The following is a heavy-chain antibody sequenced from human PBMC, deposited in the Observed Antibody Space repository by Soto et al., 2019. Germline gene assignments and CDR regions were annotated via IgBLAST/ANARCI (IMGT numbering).Heavy chain of an antibody. J-gene: IGHJ6*02. CDR1: GYTFTGYY. V-gene: IGHV1-2*02. D-gene: IGHD2-15*01. CDR3: AREKGIVVVVAAPYGMDV. CDR2: INPNSGGT. Sequence: ASVKVSCKGSGYTFTGYYMHWVRQAPGQGLEWMGWINPNSGGTNYAQKFQGRVTMTRDTSISTAYMELSRLRSDDTAVYYCAREKGIVVVVAAPYGMDVWGQGTTVTVSS.